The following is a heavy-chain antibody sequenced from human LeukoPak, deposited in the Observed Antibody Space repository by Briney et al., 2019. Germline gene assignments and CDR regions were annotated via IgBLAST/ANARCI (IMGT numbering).Heavy chain of an antibody. Sequence: ETLSLTCAVYGGSFSGYYWSWIRQAPGKGLEWIGEINHRGSINYNPSLKSRVTISVDTSKNQFSLKLSSVTAADTAVYYCAGTYYYGSGTYTWGQGTLVTVSS. CDR1: GGSFSGYY. J-gene: IGHJ5*02. CDR2: INHRGSI. V-gene: IGHV4-34*01. CDR3: AGTYYYGSGTYT. D-gene: IGHD3-10*01.